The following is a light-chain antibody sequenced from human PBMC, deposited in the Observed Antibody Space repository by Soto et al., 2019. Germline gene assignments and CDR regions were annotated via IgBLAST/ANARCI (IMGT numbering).Light chain of an antibody. J-gene: IGKJ3*01. CDR1: QNIGTN. CDR3: QKCNSPPPFT. V-gene: IGKV1-39*01. CDR2: AAS. Sequence: DIQMTQSPSSLSASVGDRVTITCRASQNIGTNLCWYQQKPGKAPKLLIYAASSLQNGVPSRFSGSGSGTDFTLTISSLQPEDAATYFCQKCNSPPPFTFGPGTKVDIK.